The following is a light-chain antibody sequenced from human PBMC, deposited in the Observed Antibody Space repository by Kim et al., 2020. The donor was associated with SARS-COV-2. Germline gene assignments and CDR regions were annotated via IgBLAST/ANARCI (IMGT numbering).Light chain of an antibody. J-gene: IGLJ1*01. CDR1: SSDVGGYNY. V-gene: IGLV2-14*01. CDR3: SSYTSSSNYV. Sequence: QSALTQPASVSGSPGQSITISCTGTSSDVGGYNYVSWYQQHPGKAPKLMTYDVSKRPSGVSNRFSGSKSGNTASLTISGLQAEDEADYYCSSYTSSSNYVFGTGTKVTVL. CDR2: DVS.